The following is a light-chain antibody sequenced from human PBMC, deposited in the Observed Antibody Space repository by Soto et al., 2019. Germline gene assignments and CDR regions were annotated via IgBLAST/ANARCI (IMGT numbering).Light chain of an antibody. CDR2: DAS. CDR1: QSVNSD. J-gene: IGKJ5*01. V-gene: IGKV3-20*01. Sequence: EVVLTQSPGTLSLSPGERATLSCRASQSVNSDLAWYHQKPGQAPRLLISDASNRATGIPDRFSGTGSGTDFTLTISRLEPGEFAVYYCQQYAVSPITFGQGTRLEI. CDR3: QQYAVSPIT.